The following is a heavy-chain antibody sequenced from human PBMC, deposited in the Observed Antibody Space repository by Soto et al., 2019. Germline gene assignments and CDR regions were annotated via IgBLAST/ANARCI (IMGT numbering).Heavy chain of an antibody. D-gene: IGHD6-6*01. V-gene: IGHV1-8*01. J-gene: IGHJ4*02. CDR1: GYTFTSYD. CDR3: ARAQRESSSTRNHYYFDY. CDR2: MNPNSGNT. Sequence: QVQLVQSGAEVKKPGASVKVSCKDSGYTFTSYDINWVRQATGQGLEWMGWMNPNSGNTGYAQKFQGRVTMTRNTSRSTAYMELSSLRSEDTAVYYCARAQRESSSTRNHYYFDYWGQGSLVTVSS.